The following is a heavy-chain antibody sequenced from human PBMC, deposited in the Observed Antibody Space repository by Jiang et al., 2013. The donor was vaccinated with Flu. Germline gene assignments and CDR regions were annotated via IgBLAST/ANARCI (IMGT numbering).Heavy chain of an antibody. Sequence: QLLESGGGLVQPGGSLRLSCAASGFTFSSYWMTWVRQAPGKGLEWVANINQDGSDKYYVDSVKGRFTTSRDNAKNSVYLQMNSLRAEDTAVYYCARIRTQSACSGGSCYDYHGMDVWGQGTTVIVSS. CDR1: GFTFSSYW. CDR2: INQDGSDK. D-gene: IGHD2-15*01. CDR3: ARIRTQSACSGGSCYDYHGMDV. V-gene: IGHV3-7*01. J-gene: IGHJ6*02.